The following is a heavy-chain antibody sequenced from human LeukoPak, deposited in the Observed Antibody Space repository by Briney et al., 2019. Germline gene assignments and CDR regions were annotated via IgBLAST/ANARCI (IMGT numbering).Heavy chain of an antibody. Sequence: GASVKVSCKASGYTFTSYGISWVRQAPGQGLEGMGWISAYNGNTNYAQKLQGRVTMTTDTSKSTAYMELRSLRSDDTAVYYCATQYSSGWYMDYWGQGTLVTVSS. J-gene: IGHJ4*02. V-gene: IGHV1-18*01. CDR1: GYTFTSYG. D-gene: IGHD6-19*01. CDR2: ISAYNGNT. CDR3: ATQYSSGWYMDY.